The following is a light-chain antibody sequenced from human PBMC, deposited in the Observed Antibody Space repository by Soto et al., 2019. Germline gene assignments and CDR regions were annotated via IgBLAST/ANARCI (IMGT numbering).Light chain of an antibody. CDR2: EGS. CDR3: CSYAGSSTYWV. V-gene: IGLV2-23*01. CDR1: SSDVGSYNL. J-gene: IGLJ3*02. Sequence: QSVLTQPASVSGSPGQSITISCTGTSSDVGSYNLVSWYQQHPGKAPKLMIYEGSKRPSGVSNRFSGYKSGNTASLTISGLQAEDEADYYCCSYAGSSTYWVFGGGTKLTVL.